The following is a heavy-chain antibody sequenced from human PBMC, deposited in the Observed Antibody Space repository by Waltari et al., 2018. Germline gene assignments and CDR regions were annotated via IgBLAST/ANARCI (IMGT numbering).Heavy chain of an antibody. Sequence: QVQLQQWGAGLLKPSETLSLTCGVSGGSFSGYYWGWIRQPPGKGLGWIGEVDHGGSATYPPSLKSRVTMSVDTSSNQFSLKMISVTAADTAVYYCARGNGGYSDWGPGALVAVSS. J-gene: IGHJ4*02. V-gene: IGHV4-34*02. CDR3: ARGNGGYSD. D-gene: IGHD1-26*01. CDR2: VDHGGSA. CDR1: GGSFSGYY.